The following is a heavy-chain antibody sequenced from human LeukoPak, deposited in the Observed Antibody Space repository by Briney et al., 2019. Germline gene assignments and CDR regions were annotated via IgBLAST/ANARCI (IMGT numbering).Heavy chain of an antibody. D-gene: IGHD6-19*01. CDR2: IIPIFGTA. CDR3: ARGPRYSSGWTPFDY. J-gene: IGHJ4*02. CDR1: GGTFSSYA. Sequence: SVKVSCKASGGTFSSYAISWVRQAPGQGLEWMGGIIPIFGTANYAQKFQGRVTITADESTSTAYMELSSLRSGDTAVYYCARGPRYSSGWTPFDYWGQGTLVTVSS. V-gene: IGHV1-69*13.